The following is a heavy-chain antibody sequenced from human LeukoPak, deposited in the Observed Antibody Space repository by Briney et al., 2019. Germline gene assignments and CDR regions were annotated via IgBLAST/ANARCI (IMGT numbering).Heavy chain of an antibody. CDR2: ISSSSSYI. CDR3: ARDLSDSSGWFPSPFDY. CDR1: GFTFSSYA. Sequence: GGSLRLSCAASGFTFSSYAMHWVRQAPGKGLEWVSSISSSSSYIYYADSVKGRFTISRDNAKNSLYLQMNSLRAEDTAVYYCARDLSDSSGWFPSPFDYWGQGTLVTVSS. V-gene: IGHV3-21*01. J-gene: IGHJ4*02. D-gene: IGHD6-19*01.